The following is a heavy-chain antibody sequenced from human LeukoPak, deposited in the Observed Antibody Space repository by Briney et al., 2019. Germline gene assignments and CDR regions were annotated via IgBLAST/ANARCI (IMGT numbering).Heavy chain of an antibody. V-gene: IGHV1-8*01. CDR1: GYTFTSYD. J-gene: IGHJ5*02. D-gene: IGHD6-19*01. CDR3: ARALGYSSALSFDP. Sequence: ASVKVSCKASGYTFTSYDINWVRQATGQGLEWMGWMNPNSGNIGYAQKFQGRVTMTRNTSISTAYMELSSLRSEDTAVYYCARALGYSSALSFDPWGQGTLVTVSS. CDR2: MNPNSGNI.